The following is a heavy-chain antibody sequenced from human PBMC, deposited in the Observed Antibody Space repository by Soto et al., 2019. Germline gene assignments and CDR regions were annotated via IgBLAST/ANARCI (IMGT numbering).Heavy chain of an antibody. CDR1: GYTLTELS. V-gene: IGHV1-24*01. CDR3: ATGLLIAVAGTHDY. CDR2: FDPEDGET. D-gene: IGHD6-19*01. Sequence: ASVKVSCKVSGYTLTELSMHWVRQAPGKGLEWMGGFDPEDGETIYVQKFQGRVTMTEDTSTDTAYMELSSLRSEDTAVYYCATGLLIAVAGTHDYWGQGTLVTVSS. J-gene: IGHJ4*02.